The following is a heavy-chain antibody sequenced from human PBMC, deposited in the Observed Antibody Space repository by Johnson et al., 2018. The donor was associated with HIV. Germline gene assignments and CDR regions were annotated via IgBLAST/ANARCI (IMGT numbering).Heavy chain of an antibody. CDR3: ARVGYSNRWFRSQDAFDL. CDR2: IKHDGSEE. J-gene: IGHJ3*01. CDR1: GFTFSSYW. D-gene: IGHD2/OR15-2a*01. Sequence: VQLVESGGGLVQPGGSLRLSCVASGFTFSSYWMTWVRQAPGEGLEWVANIKHDGSEEYYVDSVKGRFSISRDKAKSSVYLQINSLRAGETVVYYCARVGYSNRWFRSQDAFDLWGQGAMVTVSS. V-gene: IGHV3-7*01.